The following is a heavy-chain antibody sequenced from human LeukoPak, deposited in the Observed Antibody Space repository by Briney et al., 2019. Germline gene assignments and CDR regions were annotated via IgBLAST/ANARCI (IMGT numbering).Heavy chain of an antibody. J-gene: IGHJ4*02. V-gene: IGHV4-59*01. CDR2: MYYSGTT. CDR3: ARLPMAVTPHVDY. Sequence: KTSETLSLTCAVYGGSFSGYYRSWIRQSPGKGLEWIGFMYYSGTTNYNPSLKSRVTISLGMSKNQFSLKLSSVTAADTAVYYCARLPMAVTPHVDYWGQGTLVTVSS. CDR1: GGSFSGYY. D-gene: IGHD2-21*02.